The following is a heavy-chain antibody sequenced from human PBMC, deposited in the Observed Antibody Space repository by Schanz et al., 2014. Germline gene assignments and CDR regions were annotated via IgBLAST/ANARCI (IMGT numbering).Heavy chain of an antibody. Sequence: ESGGGVVHPGRSLRLSCVASGFTFISYDIHWVRQAPGKGLEWVAVIRYDGRNKNFVESVKGRFTISRDNSNNTVYLQMNTLRAEDTAVYYCAREDCSATSCYFRYWGQGTLVTVSS. D-gene: IGHD2-21*01. CDR1: GFTFISYD. V-gene: IGHV3-33*01. CDR2: IRYDGRNK. J-gene: IGHJ4*02. CDR3: AREDCSATSCYFRY.